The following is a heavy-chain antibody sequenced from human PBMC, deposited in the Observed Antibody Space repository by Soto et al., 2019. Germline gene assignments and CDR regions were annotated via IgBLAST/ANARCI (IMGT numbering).Heavy chain of an antibody. CDR1: GGSISSGGYY. J-gene: IGHJ4*02. D-gene: IGHD3-3*01. CDR2: IYYSGST. CDR3: ARTYYDFWSGYQYYFDY. V-gene: IGHV4-31*03. Sequence: SETLSLTCTVSGGSISSGGYYWSWIRQHPGKGLEWIGYIYYSGSTYYNPSLKSRVTISVDTSKNQFSLKLSSVTAADTAVYYCARTYYDFWSGYQYYFDYWGQGTLVTVSS.